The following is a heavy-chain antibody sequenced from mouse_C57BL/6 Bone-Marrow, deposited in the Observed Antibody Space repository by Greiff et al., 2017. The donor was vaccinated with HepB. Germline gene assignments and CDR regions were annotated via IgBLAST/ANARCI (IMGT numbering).Heavy chain of an antibody. J-gene: IGHJ3*01. Sequence: DGGLVQPGGSMKLSCVASGFTFSNYWMNWVRQSPEKGLEWVAQIRLKSDNYATHYAESVKGRFTISRDDSKSSVYLQMNNLRAEDTGIYYCTKRTPAYWGQGTLVTVSA. D-gene: IGHD2-14*01. CDR2: IRLKSDNYAT. CDR3: TKRTPAY. CDR1: GFTFSNYW. V-gene: IGHV6-3*01.